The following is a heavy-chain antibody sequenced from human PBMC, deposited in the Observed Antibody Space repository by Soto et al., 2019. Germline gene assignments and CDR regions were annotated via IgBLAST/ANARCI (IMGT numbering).Heavy chain of an antibody. J-gene: IGHJ4*02. D-gene: IGHD2-21*02. V-gene: IGHV4-31*03. Sequence: QVQLQESGPGLVKPSQTLSLTCTVSGGSISSGGYYWSWIRQHPGKGLEWIGYIYYSGSTYYNPSLKSGVHISLHTSKNQFSLKLSSVTAADTAVYYCARERCGGDCYLYSFDYWGQGTLVTVSS. CDR1: GGSISSGGYY. CDR2: IYYSGST. CDR3: ARERCGGDCYLYSFDY.